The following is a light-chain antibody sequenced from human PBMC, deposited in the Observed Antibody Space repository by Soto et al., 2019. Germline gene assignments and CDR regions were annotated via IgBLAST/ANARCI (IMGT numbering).Light chain of an antibody. Sequence: DIQMTQSPSSLSASVGDRVTIPCRASQNISSYLNWYQQKPGKAPKLLIYAASSLQSGVPSRFSGSGSGTEFTLTISSLQPDDFATYYCQQYNTYSWTFGQGTKVDIK. CDR2: AAS. J-gene: IGKJ1*01. V-gene: IGKV1-39*01. CDR3: QQYNTYSWT. CDR1: QNISSY.